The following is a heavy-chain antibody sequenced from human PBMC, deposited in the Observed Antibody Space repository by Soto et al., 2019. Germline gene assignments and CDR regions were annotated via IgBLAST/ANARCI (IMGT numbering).Heavy chain of an antibody. CDR1: GFTFSSYN. Sequence: PGGSLRLSCAASGFTFSSYNMNWVRQAPGKGLEWVSYITSSRNTKYYADSVKGRFTISRDNSKNTQYLQMNSLRAEDTAVYYCARDYYSDDSGRFDYWGQGTLVTVS. D-gene: IGHD3-22*01. CDR3: ARDYYSDDSGRFDY. CDR2: ITSSRNTK. V-gene: IGHV3-48*01. J-gene: IGHJ4*02.